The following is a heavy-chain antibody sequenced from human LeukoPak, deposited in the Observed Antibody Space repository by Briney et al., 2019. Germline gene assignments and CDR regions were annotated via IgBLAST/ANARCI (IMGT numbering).Heavy chain of an antibody. CDR2: LDWGDDK. J-gene: IGHJ4*02. D-gene: IGHD6-13*01. V-gene: IGHV2-70*01. CDR1: GFSLSTSGMC. Sequence: SGPTLVNPPQTLTLTCTFSGFSLSTSGMCVSWIRQPPGKALEWLALLDWGDDKYYSTSLKTRLTISKDTSKNQVVLTMTNMDPVDTATYYCARTVIIPAAGLYYFDYWGQGTLVTVSS. CDR3: ARTVIIPAAGLYYFDY.